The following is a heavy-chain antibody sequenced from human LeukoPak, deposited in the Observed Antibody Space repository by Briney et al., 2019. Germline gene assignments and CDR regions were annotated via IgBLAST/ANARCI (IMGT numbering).Heavy chain of an antibody. D-gene: IGHD2-21*01. CDR3: VRELPPVVQYYFDH. CDR2: ISSDSNYI. Sequence: GGSLRLSCAASGFTFSSYSMNWVRQAPGKGLEWVSSISSDSNYIFYADSVQGRFTISRDNAENSLFLQMNSLRAEDTAVYYCVRELPPVVQYYFDHWGPGTLVTVSS. CDR1: GFTFSSYS. V-gene: IGHV3-21*01. J-gene: IGHJ4*02.